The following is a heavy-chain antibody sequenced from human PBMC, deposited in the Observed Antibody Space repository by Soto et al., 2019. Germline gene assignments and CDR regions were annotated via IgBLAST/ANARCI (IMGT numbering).Heavy chain of an antibody. D-gene: IGHD6-13*01. Sequence: SETLSVTCAVSGGSISSGGYSWSWIRQPPGKGLEWIGYIYHSGSTYYNPSLKSRVTISVDRSKNQFSLKLSSVTAADTAVYYCARAPLSSTSSSSYWVSMPAHYGMDVWGKGTTVTLSS. J-gene: IGHJ6*04. V-gene: IGHV4-30-2*01. CDR2: IYHSGST. CDR1: GGSISSGGYS. CDR3: ARAPLSSTSSSSYWVSMPAHYGMDV.